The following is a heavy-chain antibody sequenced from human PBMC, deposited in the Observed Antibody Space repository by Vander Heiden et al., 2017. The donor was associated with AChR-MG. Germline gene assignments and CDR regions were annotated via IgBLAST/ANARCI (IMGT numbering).Heavy chain of an antibody. CDR1: GGSTSRYY. Sequence: QVQLQESGPGLVKPSEALSLPCTVSGGSTSRYYWAWIRQPPGRGLEWIAYIYYSGSTNYNPSLKSRVTISVDTSKNQFSLKLSSVIAADTAVYYCARWNEGMDVWGQGTTVTVSS. D-gene: IGHD1-1*01. CDR3: ARWNEGMDV. J-gene: IGHJ6*02. V-gene: IGHV4-59*01. CDR2: IYYSGST.